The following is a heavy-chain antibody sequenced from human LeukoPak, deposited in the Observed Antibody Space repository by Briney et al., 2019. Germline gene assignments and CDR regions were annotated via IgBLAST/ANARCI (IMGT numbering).Heavy chain of an antibody. CDR2: ISAYNGNT. J-gene: IGHJ1*01. CDR3: AREPLTYYYDSSGYQGYFQH. CDR1: GYTFTSYG. D-gene: IGHD3-22*01. Sequence: ASVKVSCKASGYTFTSYGISWVRQAPGQRLEWMGWISAYNGNTNYAQKLQGRVTMTTDTSTSTAYMELRSLRSDDTAVYYCAREPLTYYYDSSGYQGYFQHWGQGTLVTVSS. V-gene: IGHV1-18*01.